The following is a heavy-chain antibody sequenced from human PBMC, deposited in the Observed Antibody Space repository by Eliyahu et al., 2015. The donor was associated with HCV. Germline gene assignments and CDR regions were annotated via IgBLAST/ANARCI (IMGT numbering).Heavy chain of an antibody. CDR3: TRGYTRGSGAFDI. Sequence: EELLVESGGGLVQRGGSLRLACAAXGFAFRTYDIHWVRQVAGKGLEWVSGIGPSGDTYYADSVKGRFTISRDNGKNSLYLQMNSLKGGDTAVYYCTRGYTRGSGAFDIWGQGTVVSVAS. V-gene: IGHV3-13*01. J-gene: IGHJ3*02. CDR1: GFAFRTYD. CDR2: IGPSGDT. D-gene: IGHD3-10*01.